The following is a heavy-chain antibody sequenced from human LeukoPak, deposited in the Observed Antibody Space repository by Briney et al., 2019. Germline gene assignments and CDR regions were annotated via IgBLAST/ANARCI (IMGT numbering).Heavy chain of an antibody. V-gene: IGHV3-48*03. J-gene: IGHJ4*02. Sequence: GGSLRLSCAASGFSFSSYEMNWVRQAPGKGLEWVSYISSSGSTKYYADSVKGRFTISRDNAKNSLYLQMNDLRDEDTAVYYCARATRGVTSYFDYWGQGTLVPVSS. CDR1: GFSFSSYE. CDR2: ISSSGSTK. D-gene: IGHD2-21*02. CDR3: ARATRGVTSYFDY.